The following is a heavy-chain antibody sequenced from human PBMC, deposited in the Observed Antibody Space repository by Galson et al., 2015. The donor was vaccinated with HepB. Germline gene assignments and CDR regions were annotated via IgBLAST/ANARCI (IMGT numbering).Heavy chain of an antibody. V-gene: IGHV3-64*04. D-gene: IGHD6-13*01. CDR1: GFTFSSYA. J-gene: IGHJ6*02. Sequence: SLRLSCAASGFTFSSYAMHWVRQAPGKGLEWVSGISWNSGSIGYADSVKGRFTISRDNSKNTLYLQMNSLRAEDTAVYYCARDRIAAAGIRSYYYYGMDVWGQGTTVTVSS. CDR2: ISWNSGSI. CDR3: ARDRIAAAGIRSYYYYGMDV.